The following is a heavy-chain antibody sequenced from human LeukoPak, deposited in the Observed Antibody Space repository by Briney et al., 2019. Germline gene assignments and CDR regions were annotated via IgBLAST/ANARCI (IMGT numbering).Heavy chain of an antibody. CDR2: IIYRSEWHH. V-gene: IGHV6-1*01. D-gene: IGHD3-16*02. Sequence: SQTLSLTCATSGDSVSRPNVAWNWIRQSPSGGLEWLGRIIYRSEWHHDYAVSMKGRITISPDISKSQFSWQSNSVTPEDTAVYYCATYRFDYWGQGTLVIVS. CDR3: ATYRFDY. J-gene: IGHJ4*02. CDR1: GDSVSRPNVA.